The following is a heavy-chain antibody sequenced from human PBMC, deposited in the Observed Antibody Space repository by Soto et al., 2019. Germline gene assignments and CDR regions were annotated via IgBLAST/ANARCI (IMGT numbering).Heavy chain of an antibody. CDR1: GFTFSSYA. D-gene: IGHD3-3*01. V-gene: IGHV3-23*01. J-gene: IGHJ6*03. CDR3: AMGNYDFWSGYYTDYYYYYMDV. CDR2: ISGSGGST. Sequence: LSLTCAASGFTFSSYAMSWVRQAPGKGLEWVSAISGSGGSTYYADSVKGRFTISRDNSKNTLYLQMNSLRAEDTAVYYCAMGNYDFWSGYYTDYYYYYMDVWGKGTTVTVSS.